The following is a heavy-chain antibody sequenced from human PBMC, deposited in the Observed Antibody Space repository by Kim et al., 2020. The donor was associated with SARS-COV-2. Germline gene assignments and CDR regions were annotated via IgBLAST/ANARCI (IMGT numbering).Heavy chain of an antibody. V-gene: IGHV3-30*03. CDR2: ISYEGSNQ. J-gene: IGHJ5*02. D-gene: IGHD1-26*01. CDR3: ARNWAGDRVMGP. CDR1: GFTFSSYL. Sequence: GGSLRLSCAASGFTFSSYLMNWVRQAPGKGLEWVALISYEGSNQKYTESVKGRFTISRDNSKNTLYLQMNSLRPDDTGLYYCARNWAGDRVMGPWGQGTLVTVSS.